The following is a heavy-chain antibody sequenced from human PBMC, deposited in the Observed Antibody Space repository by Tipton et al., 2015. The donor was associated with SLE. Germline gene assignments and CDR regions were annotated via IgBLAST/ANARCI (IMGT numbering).Heavy chain of an antibody. CDR1: GESFNGYY. CDR2: INTGGRT. Sequence: TLSLTCAVYGESFNGYYWTWIRQFPGKGLAWIGQINTGGRTNYNPSLKSRVNMSVDTPKNQVFLKLTSVTAADTAVYYCARDPSPYDFWSGYYPKDAFDIWGQGTMVTVSS. V-gene: IGHV4-34*01. D-gene: IGHD3-3*01. J-gene: IGHJ3*02. CDR3: ARDPSPYDFWSGYYPKDAFDI.